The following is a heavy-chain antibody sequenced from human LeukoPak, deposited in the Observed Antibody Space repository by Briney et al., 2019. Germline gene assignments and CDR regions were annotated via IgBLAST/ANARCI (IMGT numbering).Heavy chain of an antibody. J-gene: IGHJ6*03. CDR1: GFTFSSYA. CDR3: AREGQHRVGANVYYYMDV. Sequence: PGRSLRLSCAASGFTFSSYAMHWVRQAPGKGLEWVAVISYDGSNKYYADSVKGRFTISRDNSKNTLYLQMNSLRAEDTAVYYCAREGQHRVGANVYYYMDVWGKGTTVTVSS. V-gene: IGHV3-30-3*01. D-gene: IGHD1-26*01. CDR2: ISYDGSNK.